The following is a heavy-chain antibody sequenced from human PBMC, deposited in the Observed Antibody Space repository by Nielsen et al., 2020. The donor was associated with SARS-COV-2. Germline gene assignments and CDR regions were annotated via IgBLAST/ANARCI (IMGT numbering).Heavy chain of an antibody. CDR3: ARGHWNFGVVLSYYYYHGMDV. CDR1: GYTLTELS. CDR2: ISAYNGNT. D-gene: IGHD3-3*01. V-gene: IGHV1-18*01. J-gene: IGHJ6*02. Sequence: ASVKVSCKVSGYTLTELSMHWVRQAPGKGLEWMGWISAYNGNTNYAQKLQGRVTMTTDTSTSTAYMELRSLRSDDTAVYYCARGHWNFGVVLSYYYYHGMDVWGQGTTVTVSS.